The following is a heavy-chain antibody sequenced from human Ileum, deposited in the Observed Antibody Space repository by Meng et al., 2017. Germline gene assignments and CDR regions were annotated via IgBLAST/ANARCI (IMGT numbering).Heavy chain of an antibody. V-gene: IGHV5-51*01. CDR2: IYPGDSDT. CDR1: GYSFTSYW. D-gene: IGHD3-22*01. J-gene: IGHJ4*02. Sequence: GESLKISCKGSGYSFTSYWIGCVRQMPGKGLEWMGIIYPGDSDTRYSPSFQGQVTISADKSISTAYLQWSSLKASDTAMYYCARPYYYDSSGYPNYFDYWGQGTLVTVSS. CDR3: ARPYYYDSSGYPNYFDY.